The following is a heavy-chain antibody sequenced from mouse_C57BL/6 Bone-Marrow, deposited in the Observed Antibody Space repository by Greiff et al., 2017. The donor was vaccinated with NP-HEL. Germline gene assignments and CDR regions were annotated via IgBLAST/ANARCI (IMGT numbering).Heavy chain of an antibody. CDR2: IYPSDSET. CDR3: ARRRAEITTVVECYAMDY. J-gene: IGHJ4*01. V-gene: IGHV1-61*01. D-gene: IGHD1-1*01. CDR1: GYTFTSYW. Sequence: QVQLQQPGAELVRPGSSVKLSCKASGYTFTSYWMDWVKQRPGQGLEWIGNIYPSDSETHYNQKFKDKATLTVDQSSSPAYLPLSSLTSEDSEGYYCARRRAEITTVVECYAMDYWGQGTSATVSA.